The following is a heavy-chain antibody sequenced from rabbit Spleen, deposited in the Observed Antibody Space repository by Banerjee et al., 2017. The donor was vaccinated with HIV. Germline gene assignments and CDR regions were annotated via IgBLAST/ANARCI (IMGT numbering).Heavy chain of an antibody. J-gene: IGHJ4*01. V-gene: IGHV1S47*01. CDR2: IDPLFGTT. CDR3: VRGASSSGYYSL. Sequence: QEQLMESGGGLVQPGGSLKLSCKASGFDFSSYGVSWVRQAPGKGLEWIGYIDPLFGTTYYTNWVNARFTISSHNAQNTLYLQLNRLTAADTATYFCVRGASSSGYYSLWGQGTLVTVS. D-gene: IGHD1-1*01. CDR1: GFDFSSYG.